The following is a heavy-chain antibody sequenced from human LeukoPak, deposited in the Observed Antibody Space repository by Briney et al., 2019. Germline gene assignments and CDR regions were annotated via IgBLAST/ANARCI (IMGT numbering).Heavy chain of an antibody. D-gene: IGHD4-17*01. V-gene: IGHV3-48*03. J-gene: IGHJ2*01. CDR2: ISSSGSTI. CDR1: GFTFSSYE. CDR3: ARDPHDYGVPV. Sequence: PGGSLRLSCAASGFTFSSYEMNWVRQAPGKGPEWVSYISSSGSTIYYADSVKGRFTISRDNAKNSLYLQMNSLRAEDTAVYYCARDPHDYGVPVWGRGTLVTVSS.